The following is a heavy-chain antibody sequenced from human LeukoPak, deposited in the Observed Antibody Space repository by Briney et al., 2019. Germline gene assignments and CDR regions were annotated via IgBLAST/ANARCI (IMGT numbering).Heavy chain of an antibody. J-gene: IGHJ4*02. CDR3: AGTTDYSSFLAF. D-gene: IGHD4-11*01. Sequence: LSQTLSLTCAVSGDSVSSSSAVWNWIRRSPSRGLEWLGRTYYRSKWHNEYAESVKSRISITSDTSKNQFSLQLNSVTPEDTAEYFCAGTTDYSSFLAFWGQGTLVTVSS. V-gene: IGHV6-1*01. CDR1: GDSVSSSSAV. CDR2: TYYRSKWHN.